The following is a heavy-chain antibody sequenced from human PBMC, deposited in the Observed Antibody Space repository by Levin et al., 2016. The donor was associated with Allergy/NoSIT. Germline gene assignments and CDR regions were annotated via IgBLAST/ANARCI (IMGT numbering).Heavy chain of an antibody. CDR2: IYYSGST. CDR1: GGSIGSRNYY. CDR3: ARETLVRGEWVLPHSFYGTDA. Sequence: SETLSLTCTVSGGSIGSRNYYWDWIRQPPGKGLEWIGTIYYSGSTSYNPSLKSRVTISLDKPKNQFSLKMTSVTAADTAVYYCARETLVRGEWVLPHSFYGTDAWGQGTTVTVSS. J-gene: IGHJ6*02. V-gene: IGHV4-39*07. D-gene: IGHD3-16*01.